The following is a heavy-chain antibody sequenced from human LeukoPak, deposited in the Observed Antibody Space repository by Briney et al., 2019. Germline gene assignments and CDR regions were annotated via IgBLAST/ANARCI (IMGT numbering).Heavy chain of an antibody. D-gene: IGHD2-2*01. CDR2: ISSSGSTM. CDR3: ARDFHCSSTACYAPDAFDF. V-gene: IGHV3-48*03. Sequence: QSGGSLRLSCAASGFTFSSYEMNWVRQAPGKGLECVSYISSSGSTMYCADSVKGRFTISRDNAKNSLYLQMNSLRAEDTAVYYCARDFHCSSTACYAPDAFDFWGQGTLVTVSS. CDR1: GFTFSSYE. J-gene: IGHJ3*01.